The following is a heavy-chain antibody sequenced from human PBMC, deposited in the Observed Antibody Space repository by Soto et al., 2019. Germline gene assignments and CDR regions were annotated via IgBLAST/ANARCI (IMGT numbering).Heavy chain of an antibody. Sequence: QVQLVQSGSEVKKPGASLKVSCKASGNTLTDNYLHWVRQAPGQGLEWMGWINPTSGATNYAQKFQGRVTMTRDTSISTAFMDLARLTSDDAAVYYCARAREGGSYSWYLELWGRGTLVTVSS. CDR1: GNTLTDNY. D-gene: IGHD1-26*01. V-gene: IGHV1-2*02. CDR2: INPTSGAT. CDR3: ARAREGGSYSWYLEL. J-gene: IGHJ2*01.